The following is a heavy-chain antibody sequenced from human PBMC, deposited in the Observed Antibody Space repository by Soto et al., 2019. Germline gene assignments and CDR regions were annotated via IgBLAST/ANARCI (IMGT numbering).Heavy chain of an antibody. V-gene: IGHV3-30-3*01. CDR1: GFTFSNYA. J-gene: IGHJ4*02. D-gene: IGHD2-15*01. Sequence: GGSLRLSCAASGFTFSNYAMHWVRQAPGKGLEWVAVISYDGSNKYYADSVKGRFTISRDNSKSTLYLQMNSLKAEDTAVYYCARGQGYLPHDPHFFDYWGQGTLVTAPQ. CDR3: ARGQGYLPHDPHFFDY. CDR2: ISYDGSNK.